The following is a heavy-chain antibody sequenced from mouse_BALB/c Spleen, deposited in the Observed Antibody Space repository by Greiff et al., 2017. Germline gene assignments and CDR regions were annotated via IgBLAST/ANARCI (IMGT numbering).Heavy chain of an antibody. Sequence: QVQLKESGPGLVQPSQSLSITCTVSGFSLTSYGVHWVRQSPGKGLEWLGVIWSGGSTDYNAAFISRLSISKDNSKSQVFFKMNSLQADDTAIYYCARNPYYYGSSYGGYAMDYWGQGTSVTVSS. CDR3: ARNPYYYGSSYGGYAMDY. CDR1: GFSLTSYG. D-gene: IGHD1-1*01. J-gene: IGHJ4*01. CDR2: IWSGGST. V-gene: IGHV2-4-1*01.